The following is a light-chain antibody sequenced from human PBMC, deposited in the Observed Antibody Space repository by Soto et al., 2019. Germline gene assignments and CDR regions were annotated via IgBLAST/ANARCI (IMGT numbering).Light chain of an antibody. Sequence: DIRMTQSPSSPSASVGDGFTLTCQASQDIRTYVNWYQQKPGKAPKLLIYDASILETGVPSRFSGSGSGTDFTFTISSLQPEDIATYYCHQSENLPVFGQGTRLEIK. V-gene: IGKV1-33*01. CDR3: HQSENLPV. CDR1: QDIRTY. J-gene: IGKJ5*01. CDR2: DAS.